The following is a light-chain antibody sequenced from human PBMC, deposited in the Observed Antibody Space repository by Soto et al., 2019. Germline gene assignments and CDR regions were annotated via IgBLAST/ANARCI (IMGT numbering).Light chain of an antibody. CDR3: QQRSNWPPVIT. J-gene: IGKJ5*01. CDR2: DAS. CDR1: QSFSSY. V-gene: IGKV3-11*01. Sequence: EIVLTQSPATLSLSPGERVTLSCRASQSFSSYLAWYQQKPGQAPRLLIYDASKRATGIPARFSGRGSGTEFTLTISSLEPEDFGVYYCQQRSNWPPVITFGQGTRLEIK.